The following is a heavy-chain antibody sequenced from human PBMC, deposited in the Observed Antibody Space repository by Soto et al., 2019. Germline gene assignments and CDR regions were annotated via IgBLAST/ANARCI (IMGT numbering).Heavy chain of an antibody. CDR2: IWYDGSNK. CDR3: ARVDFTGAYCYSWPFNYGVDV. D-gene: IGHD2-15*01. V-gene: IGHV3-33*08. CDR1: GFTFNTYG. J-gene: IGHJ6*02. Sequence: PGGSLRLSCTTSGFTFNTYGMHWVRQAPGKGLEWVAIIWYDGSNKYYADSVKGRFTISRDNSKNTLYLQMNSLRAEDTALYYCARVDFTGAYCYSWPFNYGVDVWGQGTTVTVSS.